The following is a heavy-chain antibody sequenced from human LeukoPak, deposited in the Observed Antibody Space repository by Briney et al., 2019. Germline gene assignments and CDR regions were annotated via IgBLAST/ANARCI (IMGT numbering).Heavy chain of an antibody. D-gene: IGHD6-25*01. CDR3: ARGRSWVAAYYFDY. V-gene: IGHV4-39*07. CDR2: IYYSGST. CDR1: GGSISSSSYY. Sequence: SETLSLTCTVSGGSISSSSYYWGWIRQPPGKGLEWIGSIYYSGSTYYNPSLKSRVTISVDRSKNQFSLKLSSVTAADTAVYYCARGRSWVAAYYFDYWGQGTLVTVSS. J-gene: IGHJ4*02.